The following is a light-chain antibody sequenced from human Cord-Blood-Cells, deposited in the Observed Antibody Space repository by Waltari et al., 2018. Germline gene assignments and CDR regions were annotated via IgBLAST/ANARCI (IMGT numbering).Light chain of an antibody. Sequence: QSVLTQPPSASGTPGQRVTISCSGSSSNIGSNTVNWYQQLPGTAPKLLIYSNKRRPSGVPDRCSGSKSGTSASRAISGLQSEDEADYYCAAWDDSLNGYVFGTGTKVTVL. CDR1: SSNIGSNT. CDR3: AAWDDSLNGYV. J-gene: IGLJ1*01. V-gene: IGLV1-44*01. CDR2: SNK.